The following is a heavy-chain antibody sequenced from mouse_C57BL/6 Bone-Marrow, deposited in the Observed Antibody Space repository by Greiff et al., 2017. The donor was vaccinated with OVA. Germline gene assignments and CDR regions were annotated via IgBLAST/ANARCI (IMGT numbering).Heavy chain of an antibody. D-gene: IGHD1-1*01. CDR1: GFNIKDDY. J-gene: IGHJ3*01. CDR2: IDPGNGDT. CDR3: TTWYCYGSGAY. Sequence: VQLQQSGAELVRPGASVKLSCTASGFNIKDDYMHWVKQRPEQGLEWIGWIDPGNGDTEYASKFQGKATITADTSSNTAYLQLSSLTSEDTAVYYCTTWYCYGSGAYWGQGTLVTVSA. V-gene: IGHV14-4*01.